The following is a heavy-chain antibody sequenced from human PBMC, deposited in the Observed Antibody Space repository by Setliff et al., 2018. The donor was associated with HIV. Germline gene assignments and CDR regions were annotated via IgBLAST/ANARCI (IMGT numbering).Heavy chain of an antibody. J-gene: IGHJ4*02. CDR1: GFTFSNAW. Sequence: GGSLRLSCAASGFTFSNAWMSWVRQAPGKGLEWVGRIKSKTDGGTTDYAASVKGRFTISRDDSKSIAYLQMNSLKTEDTALYYCTRDPKYYDFWSGYPHPFDYWGQGTLVTVSS. CDR2: IKSKTDGGTT. D-gene: IGHD3-3*01. V-gene: IGHV3-15*01. CDR3: TRDPKYYDFWSGYPHPFDY.